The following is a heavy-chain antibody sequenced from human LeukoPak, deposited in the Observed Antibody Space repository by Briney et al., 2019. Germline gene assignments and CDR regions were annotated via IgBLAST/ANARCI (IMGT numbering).Heavy chain of an antibody. Sequence: ASVKVSCKASGYKFTDDYMHWVRQAPGQGLEFMGWINPDSGFTNYAQKFKGRVTMTGDTSISTAYLEVRSLTSDDTAVYYCAPTAEAYTGWWKVWGQGTLVTVSS. V-gene: IGHV1-2*02. J-gene: IGHJ4*02. D-gene: IGHD3-16*01. CDR2: INPDSGFT. CDR3: APTAEAYTGWWKV. CDR1: GYKFTDDY.